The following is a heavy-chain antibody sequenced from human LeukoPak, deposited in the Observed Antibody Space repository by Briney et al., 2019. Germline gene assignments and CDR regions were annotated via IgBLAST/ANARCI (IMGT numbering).Heavy chain of an antibody. D-gene: IGHD3-22*01. Sequence: SETLSLTCTVSGGSISSYNWSWIRQPPGKGLEWIGYIYYSGSTNYNPSLKSRVTISVDTSKNQFSLKLSSVTAADTAVYYCARGEYYYDSSGPWVIWGQGTLVTVSS. J-gene: IGHJ4*02. CDR3: ARGEYYYDSSGPWVI. CDR2: IYYSGST. CDR1: GGSISSYN. V-gene: IGHV4-59*01.